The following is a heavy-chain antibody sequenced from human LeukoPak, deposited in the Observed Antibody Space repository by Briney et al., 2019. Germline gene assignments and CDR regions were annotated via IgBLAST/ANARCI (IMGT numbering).Heavy chain of an antibody. CDR1: GGSFSGYY. J-gene: IGHJ4*02. CDR3: ARRPSTYYYDSSGPFDY. D-gene: IGHD3-22*01. Sequence: SETLSLTCAVYGGSFSGYYWSWIRQPPGKGLEWIGETNHSGSTNYNPSLKSRVTISVDTSKNQFSLKLSSVTAADTAVYYCARRPSTYYYDSSGPFDYWGQGTLVTVSS. CDR2: TNHSGST. V-gene: IGHV4-34*01.